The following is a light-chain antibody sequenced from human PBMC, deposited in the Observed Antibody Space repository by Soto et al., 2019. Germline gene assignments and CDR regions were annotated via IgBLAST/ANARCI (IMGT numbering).Light chain of an antibody. J-gene: IGLJ1*01. CDR1: SSDVGRYDY. Sequence: QSVLTQPRSVSGSPGQSVTISCTGTSSDVGRYDYASWYQQHPGKAPKLIIYDVSERPSGVPDRFSGSKFGNTASLTISGLQAEDEADYSCCSFAGSYTYVFGTGTKVTVL. CDR3: CSFAGSYTYV. CDR2: DVS. V-gene: IGLV2-11*01.